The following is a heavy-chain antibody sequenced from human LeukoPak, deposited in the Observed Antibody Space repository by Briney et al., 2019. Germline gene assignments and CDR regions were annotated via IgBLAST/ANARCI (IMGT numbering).Heavy chain of an antibody. CDR2: INPNSGGT. CDR1: GYTFTGYY. J-gene: IGHJ4*02. Sequence: GASVKVSCKASGYTFTGYYLNWVRQAPGQGLEWMGRINPNSGGTNCGRKFQGRVTMTRDTSISTAYMELSSLTFDDTAVYYCARVDPASLAVHYWGQGALGTVSS. D-gene: IGHD6-19*01. V-gene: IGHV1-2*02. CDR3: ARVDPASLAVHY.